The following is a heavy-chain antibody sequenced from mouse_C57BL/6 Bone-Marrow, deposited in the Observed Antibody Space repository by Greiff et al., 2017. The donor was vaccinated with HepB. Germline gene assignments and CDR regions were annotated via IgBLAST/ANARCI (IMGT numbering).Heavy chain of an antibody. CDR2: IHPNSGST. D-gene: IGHD1-1*01. CDR3: ERSVYYGSNYVRFDY. V-gene: IGHV1-64*01. CDR1: GYTFTSYW. Sequence: QVQLKQPGAELVKPGASVKLSCKASGYTFTSYWMHWVKQRPGQGLEWIGMIHPNSGSTNYNEKFKSKATVTVDKSSSTAYMQLSSLTSEDSAVYYCERSVYYGSNYVRFDYWGQGTTLTVSS. J-gene: IGHJ2*01.